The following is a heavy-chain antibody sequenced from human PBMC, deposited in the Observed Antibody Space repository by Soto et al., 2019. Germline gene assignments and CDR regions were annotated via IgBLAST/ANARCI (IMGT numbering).Heavy chain of an antibody. CDR1: GFTFGDYG. J-gene: IGHJ2*01. Sequence: GGSLRLSCSTSGFTFGDYGMTWFRQAPGKGLEWVGLIRSKSYGKTTEYAASATDRFTISRDDSKRIAYLQMNSLKADDTAVYYCTRERSDYGDPKWDFDLWGRGTLVTVSS. V-gene: IGHV3-49*03. CDR3: TRERSDYGDPKWDFDL. CDR2: IRSKSYGKTT. D-gene: IGHD4-17*01.